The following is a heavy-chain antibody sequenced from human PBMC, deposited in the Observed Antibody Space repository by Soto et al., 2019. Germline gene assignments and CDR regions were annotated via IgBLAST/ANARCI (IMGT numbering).Heavy chain of an antibody. J-gene: IGHJ5*01. CDR3: ARDPPSGTTLDWFDS. CDR1: GFSFSSDS. V-gene: IGHV3-21*01. CDR2: ISSSGSFM. D-gene: IGHD1-7*01. Sequence: EVQLVESGGGPVKPGGSLRLSCAASGFSFSSDSMGWVRQAPGKGLEWVASISSSGSFMNYADSVKGRFTISRDNAKNSLYLQMRSLKDEDTAVYYCARDPPSGTTLDWFDSWGQGTLVTVSS.